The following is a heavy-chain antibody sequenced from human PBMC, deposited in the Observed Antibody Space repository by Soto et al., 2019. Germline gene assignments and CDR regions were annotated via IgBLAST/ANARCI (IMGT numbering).Heavy chain of an antibody. J-gene: IGHJ2*01. V-gene: IGHV4-59*01. CDR1: GGSISSYY. Sequence: QVQLQESGPGLVKPSETLSLTCTVSGGSISSYYWSWIRQPPGKGLEWIGYIYYSGSTNYNPSLKSRVTISVDTSKNQFSLKLSSVTAADTAVYYCARDVGLVGGYLNYWYFDLWGRGTLVTVSS. CDR2: IYYSGST. D-gene: IGHD3-22*01. CDR3: ARDVGLVGGYLNYWYFDL.